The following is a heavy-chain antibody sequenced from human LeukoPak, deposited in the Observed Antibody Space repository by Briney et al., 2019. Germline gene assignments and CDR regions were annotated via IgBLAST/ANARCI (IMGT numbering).Heavy chain of an antibody. J-gene: IGHJ4*02. D-gene: IGHD3-22*01. CDR1: GFTFSSYA. CDR2: ISYDGSNK. CDR3: ARSRYDSSAYYYFAY. V-gene: IGHV3-30-3*01. Sequence: GGSLRLSCAASGFTFSSYAMHWVRQAPGKGLECVAVISYDGSNKYYADSVKGRFTISRDNSKNTLYLQMNSLRAEDTAVYYCARSRYDSSAYYYFAYWGQGTLVTVSS.